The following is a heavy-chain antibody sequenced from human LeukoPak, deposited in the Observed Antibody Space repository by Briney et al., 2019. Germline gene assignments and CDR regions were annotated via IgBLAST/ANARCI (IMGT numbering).Heavy chain of an antibody. Sequence: ASVKVSCKASGYTFTSYGISWVRQAPGQRLEWMGWISACNGNTKYAQKLQGRVTITTDTSASTAYMELRSLRSDDTAVYYCARPGRQTACWGSTSCDCDPDYWGQGTLVTVSS. CDR1: GYTFTSYG. D-gene: IGHD2-2*01. CDR3: ARPGRQTACWGSTSCDCDPDY. J-gene: IGHJ4*02. V-gene: IGHV1-18*01. CDR2: ISACNGNT.